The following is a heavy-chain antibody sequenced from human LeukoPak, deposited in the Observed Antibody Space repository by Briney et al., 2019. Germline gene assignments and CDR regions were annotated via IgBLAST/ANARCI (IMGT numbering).Heavy chain of an antibody. Sequence: GASVKVSCTASGGTFSSYAISWVRQAPGQGLEWMGGIIPIFGTANYAQKSQGRVTITADESTSTAYMELSSLRSEDTAVYYCARDVDYSDAFDIWGQGTMVTVSS. D-gene: IGHD2-15*01. CDR3: ARDVDYSDAFDI. CDR2: IIPIFGTA. CDR1: GGTFSSYA. V-gene: IGHV1-69*01. J-gene: IGHJ3*02.